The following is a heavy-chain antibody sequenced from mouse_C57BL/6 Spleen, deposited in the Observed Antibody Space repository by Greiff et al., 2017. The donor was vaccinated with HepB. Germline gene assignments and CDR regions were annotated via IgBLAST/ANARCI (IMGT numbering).Heavy chain of an antibody. J-gene: IGHJ4*01. CDR3: ARKGTGTRAMDY. CDR1: GYAFSSSW. D-gene: IGHD4-1*01. V-gene: IGHV1-82*01. CDR2: IYPGDGDT. Sequence: VQLQQSGPELVKPGASVKISCKASGYAFSSSWMNWVKQRPGKGLEWIGRIYPGDGDTNYNGKFKGKATLTADKSSSTAYMQLSSLTSENSAVYFCARKGTGTRAMDYWGQGTSVTVSS.